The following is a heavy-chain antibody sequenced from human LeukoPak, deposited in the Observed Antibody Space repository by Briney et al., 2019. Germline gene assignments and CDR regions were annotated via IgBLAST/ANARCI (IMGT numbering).Heavy chain of an antibody. Sequence: PSETLSLTCAVSGGSISSSNWWSWVRPPPGKGLEWIGEIYHSGSTNYNPSLKSRVTISVDKSKNQFSLKLSSVTAADTAVYYCARVAAVAGTYYFDYWGQGTLVTVSS. V-gene: IGHV4-4*02. CDR2: IYHSGST. D-gene: IGHD6-19*01. J-gene: IGHJ4*02. CDR3: ARVAAVAGTYYFDY. CDR1: GGSISSSNW.